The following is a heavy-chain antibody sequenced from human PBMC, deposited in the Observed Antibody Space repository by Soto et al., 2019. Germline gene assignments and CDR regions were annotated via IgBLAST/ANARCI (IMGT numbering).Heavy chain of an antibody. CDR3: ARDNILGILYGGMDV. V-gene: IGHV4-30-4*01. CDR1: GGSISSGDYY. J-gene: IGHJ6*02. Sequence: SETLSLTCTVSGGSISSGDYYWSWIRQLPGKGLEWIGYIYYSGSTYYNPSLKSRVTISVDTSKNQFSLKLSSVTAADTAVYYYARDNILGILYGGMDVWGQGKMVTV. D-gene: IGHD3-3*01. CDR2: IYYSGST.